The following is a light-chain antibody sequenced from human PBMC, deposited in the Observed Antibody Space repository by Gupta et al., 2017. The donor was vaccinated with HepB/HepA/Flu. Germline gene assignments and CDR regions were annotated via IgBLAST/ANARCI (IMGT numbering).Light chain of an antibody. CDR2: AGS. Sequence: IVLTQSPGTLSLSPGARATLSCRTSQSVSDSQFAWYQQKPGQAPRLLIYAGSIRATGIPDRVSGSGSGTDFTLNISRVEAEDVGVYYCMQDVSSTLTFGPGTKVDIK. V-gene: IGKV3-20*01. CDR1: QSVSDSQ. CDR3: MQDVSSTLT. J-gene: IGKJ1*01.